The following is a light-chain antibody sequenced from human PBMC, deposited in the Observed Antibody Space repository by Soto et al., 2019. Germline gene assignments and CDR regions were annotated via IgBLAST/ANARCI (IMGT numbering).Light chain of an antibody. Sequence: SYELTQPPSVSVSPGQTARITCSGDALPKPYAYWYQQKPGQAPVLVIYKDSGRPSGIPERFSGSSSGTTVTLTISGVQAEDEADYYCQSADSSGGFRGVFGAGTKVTVL. V-gene: IGLV3-25*02. CDR3: QSADSSGGFRGV. CDR1: ALPKPY. CDR2: KDS. J-gene: IGLJ1*01.